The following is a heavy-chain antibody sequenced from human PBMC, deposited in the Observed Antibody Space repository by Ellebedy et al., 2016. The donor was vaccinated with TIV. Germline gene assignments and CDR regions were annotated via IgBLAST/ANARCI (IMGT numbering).Heavy chain of an antibody. D-gene: IGHD1/OR15-1a*01. CDR3: ATSPMDNWNNGDY. CDR2: ISAYNGNT. CDR1: GYTFTSYG. Sequence: AASVKVSCNASGYTFTSYGISWVRQAPGQGLEWMGWISAYNGNTNYAQKLQGRVTMTTDTSTSTAYMELRSLRSEDTAEYYCATSPMDNWNNGDYWGQGTLVTVSS. J-gene: IGHJ4*02. V-gene: IGHV1-18*01.